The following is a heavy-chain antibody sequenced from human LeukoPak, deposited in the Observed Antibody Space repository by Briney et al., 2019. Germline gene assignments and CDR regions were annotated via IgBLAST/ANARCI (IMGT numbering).Heavy chain of an antibody. CDR2: ISGDGSAT. V-gene: IGHV3-74*01. CDR3: AVLDCSEINDGSYQDSSGP. CDR1: GFAFSNYW. D-gene: IGHD3-22*01. J-gene: IGHJ5*02. Sequence: GGSLRLSCATSGFAFSNYWVHWVRQTPGRGLVWVSRISGDGSATNYADSAMGRFTISRDNAKNTLYLQMNSLRAEDTAVYYCAVLDCSEINDGSYQDSSGPWCQGTLVTVSS.